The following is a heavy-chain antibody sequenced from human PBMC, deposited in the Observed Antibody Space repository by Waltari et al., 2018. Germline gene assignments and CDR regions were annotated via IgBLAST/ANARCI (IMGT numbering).Heavy chain of an antibody. V-gene: IGHV3-49*04. CDR1: GFTFSYSY. CDR3: ARGTEWGGFDY. D-gene: IGHD1-26*01. CDR2: IRNKANGRTT. Sequence: EVQLVESGGGLVQPGGSLRLSCAASGFTFSYSYMSGVRQAPGKGLEWVGFIRNKANGRTTEETTSVKGRVTISRDDSKSITYLKMKSLKTEDTAGYYCARGTEWGGFDYWGQGTLVTVSS. J-gene: IGHJ4*02.